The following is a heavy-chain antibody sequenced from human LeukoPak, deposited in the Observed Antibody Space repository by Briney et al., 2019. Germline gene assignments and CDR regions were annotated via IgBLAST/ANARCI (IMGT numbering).Heavy chain of an antibody. V-gene: IGHV1-46*01. CDR2: INPSGGST. CDR3: ARGDKYSYGPGY. Sequence: GASVKVSCKASGYTFTSYDINWVRQATGQGLEWMGIINPSGGSTSYAQKFQGRVTMTRDTSTSTVYMELSSLRSEDTAVYYCARGDKYSYGPGYWGQGTLVTVSS. CDR1: GYTFTSYD. J-gene: IGHJ4*02. D-gene: IGHD5-18*01.